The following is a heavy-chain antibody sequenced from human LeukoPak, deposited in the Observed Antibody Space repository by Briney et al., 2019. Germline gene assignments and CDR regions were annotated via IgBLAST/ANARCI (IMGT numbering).Heavy chain of an antibody. D-gene: IGHD3-10*01. J-gene: IGHJ4*02. CDR2: IYYSGST. CDR1: GGSISSGDYY. CDR3: ARVTPYYYGSGGYYNTNYFDY. V-gene: IGHV4-30-4*01. Sequence: SQTLSLTCTVSGGSISSGDYYWSWIRQPPGKGLEWIGYIYYSGSTYYNPSLKSRVTISVDTSKNQFSLKLSSVTAADTAVYYCARVTPYYYGSGGYYNTNYFDYWGQGTLVTVSS.